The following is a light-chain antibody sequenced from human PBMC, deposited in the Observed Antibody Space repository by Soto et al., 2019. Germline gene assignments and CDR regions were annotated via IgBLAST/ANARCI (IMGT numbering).Light chain of an antibody. CDR3: QQSYSFPRT. J-gene: IGKJ4*01. Sequence: DIQMTQSPSSLSASVGDRVTITCRASQTISNFLNWHQMKPGKAPKLLIYAASTLQSGVPSRFSGSGSGTDFTLSISSLHPEDFATYYCQQSYSFPRTFGGGTRMEIK. V-gene: IGKV1-39*01. CDR1: QTISNF. CDR2: AAS.